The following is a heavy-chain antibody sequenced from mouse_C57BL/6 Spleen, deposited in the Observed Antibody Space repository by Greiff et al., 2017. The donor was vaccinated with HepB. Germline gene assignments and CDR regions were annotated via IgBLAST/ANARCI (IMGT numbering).Heavy chain of an antibody. D-gene: IGHD2-2*01. Sequence: QVQLQQPGAELVKPGASVKLSCKASGYTFTSYWMHWVKQRPGQGLEWIGMIHPNSGSTNYNEKFKSKATLTVDKSSSTAYMQLSSLTSEDSAVYYCARSDMVTTGVPYWGQGTLVTVSA. CDR2: IHPNSGST. J-gene: IGHJ3*01. CDR1: GYTFTSYW. CDR3: ARSDMVTTGVPY. V-gene: IGHV1-64*01.